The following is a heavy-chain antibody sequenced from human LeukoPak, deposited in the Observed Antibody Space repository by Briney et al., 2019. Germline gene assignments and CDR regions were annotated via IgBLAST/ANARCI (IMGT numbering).Heavy chain of an antibody. CDR1: GGSISSSSYY. V-gene: IGHV4-39*01. D-gene: IGHD6-6*01. Sequence: SETLSLTCTVSGGSISSSSYYWGWIRQPPGKGLEWIGSIYYSGSTYYNPSLKSRVTISVDTSKNQFSLKLSSVTAADTAVYYRARPVPGDWGQGTLVTVSS. CDR3: ARPVPGD. J-gene: IGHJ4*02. CDR2: IYYSGST.